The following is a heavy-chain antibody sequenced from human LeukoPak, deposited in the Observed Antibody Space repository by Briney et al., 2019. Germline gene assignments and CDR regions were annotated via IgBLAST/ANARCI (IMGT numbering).Heavy chain of an antibody. V-gene: IGHV1-2*02. D-gene: IGHD6-19*01. CDR3: ARVSSGWYDAFDI. CDR1: GYTFTGYY. J-gene: IGHJ3*02. CDR2: INPNSGGT. Sequence: ASVKVSCKASGYTFTGYYMHWVRQAPGQGLEWMGWINPNSGGTSYAQKFQGRVTMTRDTSISTAYMELSRLRSDDTAVYYCARVSSGWYDAFDIWGQGTMVTVSS.